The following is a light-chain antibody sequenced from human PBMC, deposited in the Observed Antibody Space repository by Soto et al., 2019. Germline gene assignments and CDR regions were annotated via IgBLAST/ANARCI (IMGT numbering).Light chain of an antibody. CDR2: GAS. CDR1: QSVNSN. Sequence: EIVMTQSPATLSVSPGERATLSCRASQSVNSNLVWYKQKPGQAPRLLIYGASTRATGIPARFSGSGSGTEFTLTISSLQSEDFAVYYCQQYNNWPLWTFGQGTKVEIK. CDR3: QQYNNWPLWT. V-gene: IGKV3-15*01. J-gene: IGKJ1*01.